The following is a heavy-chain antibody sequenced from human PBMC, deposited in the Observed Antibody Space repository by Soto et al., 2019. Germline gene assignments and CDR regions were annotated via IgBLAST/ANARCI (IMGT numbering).Heavy chain of an antibody. J-gene: IGHJ6*02. CDR3: ARGGVIVVGLDV. D-gene: IGHD3-22*01. CDR2: IKTDGTIT. CDR1: GFTFSTYW. Sequence: GGSLRLPCAGIGFTFSTYWMHWVRQAPGKGLEWVSRIKTDGTITGYADSVKGRFTISRDNAKNTLYLQMNSLRAEDTAVYYCARGGVIVVGLDVWGQGTTVTVSS. V-gene: IGHV3-74*01.